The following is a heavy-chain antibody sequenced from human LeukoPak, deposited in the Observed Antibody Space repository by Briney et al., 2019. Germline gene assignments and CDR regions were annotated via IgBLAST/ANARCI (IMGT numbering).Heavy chain of an antibody. V-gene: IGHV4-39*01. CDR1: GDSFTSSHYW. J-gene: IGHJ3*01. CDR2: IQYTGRT. CDR3: AKRRHNFDSYAV. Sequence: SETLSLTCTVSGDSFTSSHYWWDWVRLPPGKWLKWIGGIQYTGRTFSNPSLQSRVSISVDTSKKQFSLDLRSATAADTAVYYCAKRRHNFDSYAVWGQGKRVTVSS. D-gene: IGHD1-20*01.